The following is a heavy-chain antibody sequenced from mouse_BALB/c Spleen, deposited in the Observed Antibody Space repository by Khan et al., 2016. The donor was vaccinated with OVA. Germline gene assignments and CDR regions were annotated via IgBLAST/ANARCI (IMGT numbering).Heavy chain of an antibody. J-gene: IGHJ1*01. CDR1: GYSITSGYS. V-gene: IGHV3-1*02. D-gene: IGHD2-14*01. CDR2: IDYSGNA. CDR3: AREGNHYRYDGWYFDV. Sequence: EVQLQESGPDLVKTSQSLSLTCTVTGYSITSGYSWHWIRQFPGNKLGWMGYIDYSGNANYNPSLKSRISISRDTSKNQFFLQLNSVTTEDTAKYYCAREGNHYRYDGWYFDVWGAGTTVTVSS.